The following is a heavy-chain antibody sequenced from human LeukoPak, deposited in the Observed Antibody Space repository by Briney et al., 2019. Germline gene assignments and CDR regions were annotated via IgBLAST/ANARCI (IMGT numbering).Heavy chain of an antibody. Sequence: ASVKVSCKASGYTYTSYRFRWVRQPPGQGLAWVGWISAYNGNTNYSQKLQGRVTMITDTSTITAYMELRSLRSDDTAVYYCASGRYSSGCPDYWGQGALVTVSS. V-gene: IGHV1-18*01. CDR1: GYTYTSYR. D-gene: IGHD6-19*01. J-gene: IGHJ4*02. CDR3: ASGRYSSGCPDY. CDR2: ISAYNGNT.